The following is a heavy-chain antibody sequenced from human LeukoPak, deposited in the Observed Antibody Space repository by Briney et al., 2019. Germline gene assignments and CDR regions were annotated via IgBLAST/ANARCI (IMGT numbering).Heavy chain of an antibody. D-gene: IGHD5-12*01. J-gene: IGHJ3*02. CDR3: ARATEEWLSALDI. V-gene: IGHV4-4*02. CDR2: IYHSGST. CDR1: GGSISSSNW. Sequence: PSGTLSLTCAVSGGSISSSNWWSWVRPPPGKGLEWIGEIYHSGSTNYNPSLKSRVTISVDKSKNQFSLKLSSVTAADTAVYYCARATEEWLSALDIWGQGTMVTVSS.